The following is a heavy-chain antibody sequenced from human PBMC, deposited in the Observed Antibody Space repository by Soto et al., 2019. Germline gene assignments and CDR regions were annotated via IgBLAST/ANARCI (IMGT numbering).Heavy chain of an antibody. CDR2: INHSGST. Sequence: SETLSLTCVVYGGSISGYYWSWIRQPPGKGLEWIGEINHSGSTNYNPSLKSRGTISVGTSKNQFSLKLNSVTAADTAVYYCAGQVGVVIPAAMRDYYYYYGMDVWGQGTTVTVSS. V-gene: IGHV4-34*01. J-gene: IGHJ6*02. CDR1: GGSISGYY. D-gene: IGHD2-2*01. CDR3: AGQVGVVIPAAMRDYYYYYGMDV.